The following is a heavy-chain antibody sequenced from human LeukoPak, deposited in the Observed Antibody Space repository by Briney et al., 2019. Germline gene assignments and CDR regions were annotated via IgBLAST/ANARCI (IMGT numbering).Heavy chain of an antibody. CDR2: ISGSGGST. CDR1: GFTFSSYA. CDR3: ATDYGGNTLPAFGY. V-gene: IGHV3-23*01. J-gene: IGHJ4*02. Sequence: GGSLTLSWAASGFTFSSYAMRWVRQAPGKGLEWVSAISGSGGSTYYAESVKGRFTISRDNSKNTLYLQMNSLRAEDTAVYYCATDYGGNTLPAFGYWGQGTLVTVSS. D-gene: IGHD4-23*01.